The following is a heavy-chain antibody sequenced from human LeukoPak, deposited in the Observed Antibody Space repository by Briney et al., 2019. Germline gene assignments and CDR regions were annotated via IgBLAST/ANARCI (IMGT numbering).Heavy chain of an antibody. Sequence: GGSLRLSCAASGFTFDDYAMHWVRQAPGKGLEWVSGISWNSGSIGYADSVKGRFTISRDNAKNSLYLQMNSLRAEDTALYYCANQPGLYDSGWSWTSHFFGVDVWGQGTTVTVSS. CDR2: ISWNSGSI. J-gene: IGHJ6*02. CDR3: ANQPGLYDSGWSWTSHFFGVDV. CDR1: GFTFDDYA. V-gene: IGHV3-9*01. D-gene: IGHD6-19*01.